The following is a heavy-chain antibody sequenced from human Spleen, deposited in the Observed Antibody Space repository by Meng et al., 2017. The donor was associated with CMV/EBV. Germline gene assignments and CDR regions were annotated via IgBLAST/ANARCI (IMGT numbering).Heavy chain of an antibody. CDR1: GFTFDDYA. Sequence: SLKISCAASGFTFDDYAMHWVRQVPGKGLEWVSGISWNSGSIAYADSVKGRFTISRDNARNSLYLQMNSLRAEDTAVYYCVRDSSTWDYHYYGMDVWGQGTTVTVSS. J-gene: IGHJ6*02. V-gene: IGHV3-9*01. CDR3: VRDSSTWDYHYYGMDV. D-gene: IGHD6-13*01. CDR2: ISWNSGSI.